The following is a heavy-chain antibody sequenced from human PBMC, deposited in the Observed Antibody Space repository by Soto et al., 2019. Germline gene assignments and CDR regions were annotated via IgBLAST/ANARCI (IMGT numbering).Heavy chain of an antibody. CDR1: GGSISSYY. CDR3: ATFAGSSGWYFDY. D-gene: IGHD6-19*01. CDR2: INHSGST. V-gene: IGHV4-34*01. Sequence: PSETLSLTCTVSGGSISSYYWSWIRQPPGKGLEWIGEINHSGSTNYNPSLKSRVTISVDTSKNQFSLKLSSVTAADTAVYYCATFAGSSGWYFDYWGQGTLVTVSS. J-gene: IGHJ4*02.